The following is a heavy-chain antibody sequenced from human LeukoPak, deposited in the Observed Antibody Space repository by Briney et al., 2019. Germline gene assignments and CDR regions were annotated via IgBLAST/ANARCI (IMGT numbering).Heavy chain of an antibody. CDR1: GGSISSSSYY. J-gene: IGHJ3*02. D-gene: IGHD3-10*01. CDR3: ARPMVRGVVDAFDI. V-gene: IGHV4-39*01. CDR2: IYYSGST. Sequence: SETLSLTCTVSGGSISSSSYYWGWIRQPPGKGLEWIGSIYYSGSTYYKPSLKSRVTISVDTSKNQFSLKLSSVTAADTAVYYCARPMVRGVVDAFDIWGQGTMVTVSS.